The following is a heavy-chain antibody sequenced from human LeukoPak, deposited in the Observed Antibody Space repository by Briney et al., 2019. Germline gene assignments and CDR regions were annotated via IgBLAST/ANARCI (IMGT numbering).Heavy chain of an antibody. D-gene: IGHD6-6*01. Sequence: SETLSLTCTVSSGSISTSNYYWGWVRQPPGKALEWIGNIFYSGSTYYSPSLKSRVTISLDTSRNQFSLKPNSVTAADTAIYYCESETPQRWSSFWGQGTLVTVSS. CDR2: IFYSGST. V-gene: IGHV4-39*07. CDR1: SGSISTSNYY. CDR3: ESETPQRWSSF. J-gene: IGHJ4*02.